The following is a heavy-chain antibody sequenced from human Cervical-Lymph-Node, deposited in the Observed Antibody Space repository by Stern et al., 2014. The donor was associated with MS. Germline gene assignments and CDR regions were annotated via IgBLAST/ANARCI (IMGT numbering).Heavy chain of an antibody. J-gene: IGHJ4*02. CDR2: IIPTLGTV. Sequence: QMQLVQSGAEVKKPGSSVKVSCKTSGGTFTSYGITWVRQASGQGLEWMGGIIPTLGTVNYAQKFQDRITITADYSTNTVDMELTSLRSEDTAVYYCARINRDRSSWYDYWGQGTLVTVSS. CDR1: GGTFTSYG. CDR3: ARINRDRSSWYDY. D-gene: IGHD6-13*01. V-gene: IGHV1-69*19.